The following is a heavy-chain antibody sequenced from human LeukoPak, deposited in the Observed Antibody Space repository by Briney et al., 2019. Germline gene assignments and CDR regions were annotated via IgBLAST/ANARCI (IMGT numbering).Heavy chain of an antibody. CDR2: ISSSSSYI. CDR3: ARERGSSSWMTFDY. CDR1: GFTFSSYS. D-gene: IGHD6-13*01. Sequence: GGSLRLSWAASGFTFSSYSINWVRQAPREGVGWVSSISSSSSYIYYADSVKGRFTISRDNDKNSLYLQMNSLRAGDTAVYYCARERGSSSWMTFDYWGQGTLVTVSS. V-gene: IGHV3-21*01. J-gene: IGHJ4*02.